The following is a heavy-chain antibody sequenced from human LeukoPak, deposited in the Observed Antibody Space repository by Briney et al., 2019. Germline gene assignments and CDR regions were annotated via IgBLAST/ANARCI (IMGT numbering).Heavy chain of an antibody. D-gene: IGHD1-14*01. CDR3: ARDHSDHLGFDP. CDR1: GYTFADYY. J-gene: IGHJ5*02. CDR2: INPSGGST. Sequence: ASVKVSCKASGYTFADYYMHWVRQAPGQGLEWMGIINPSGGSTSYAQKFQGRVTMTRNMSTSTVYMELSSLRSEDTAVYYCARDHSDHLGFDPWGQGTLVTVSS. V-gene: IGHV1-46*01.